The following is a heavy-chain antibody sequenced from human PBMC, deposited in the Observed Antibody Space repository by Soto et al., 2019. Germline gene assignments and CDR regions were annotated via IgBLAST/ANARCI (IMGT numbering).Heavy chain of an antibody. CDR1: GYSFTSYW. Sequence: PGESLKISCKGSGYSFTSYWIGWVRQMPGKGLEWMGIIYPGDSDTRYSPSFQGQVTISADKSISTAYLQWSSLKASDTAMYYCARHRIYSNYFPYIDYWGQGTLVTVSS. CDR3: ARHRIYSNYFPYIDY. D-gene: IGHD4-4*01. J-gene: IGHJ4*02. V-gene: IGHV5-51*01. CDR2: IYPGDSDT.